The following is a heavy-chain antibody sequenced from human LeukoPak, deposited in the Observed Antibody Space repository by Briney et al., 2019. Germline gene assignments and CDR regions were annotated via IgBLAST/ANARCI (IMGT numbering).Heavy chain of an antibody. CDR1: GNTFTSYY. CDR3: ARGGYCSGGSCYAFQNFDY. J-gene: IGHJ4*02. D-gene: IGHD2-15*01. CDR2: INPSGGST. V-gene: IGHV1-46*01. Sequence: ASVKVSCKASGNTFTSYYMHWVRQAPGQGLEWMGIINPSGGSTSYAQKFQGRVTMTRDTSTSTVYMELSSLRSEDTAVYYCARGGYCSGGSCYAFQNFDYWGQGTLVTVSS.